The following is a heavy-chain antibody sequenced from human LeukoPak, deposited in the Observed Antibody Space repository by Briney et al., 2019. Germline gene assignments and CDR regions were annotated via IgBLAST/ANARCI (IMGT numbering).Heavy chain of an antibody. V-gene: IGHV1-18*01. CDR3: ARAPHCSSTSCYFWSWFDP. CDR1: GYTFTSYG. CDR2: ISAYNGNT. D-gene: IGHD2-2*01. J-gene: IGHJ5*02. Sequence: GASVKVSCKASGYTFTSYGISWVRQAPGQGLEWMGWISAYNGNTNYAQKLQGRVTMTTDTSTSTAYMELRSLRSDDTAVYYCARAPHCSSTSCYFWSWFDPWGQGTLVTVSS.